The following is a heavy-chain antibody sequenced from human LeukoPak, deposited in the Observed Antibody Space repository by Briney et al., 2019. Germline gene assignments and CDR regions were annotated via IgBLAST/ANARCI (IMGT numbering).Heavy chain of an antibody. CDR1: GGSFSGYY. D-gene: IGHD3-22*01. CDR2: INHSGST. CDR3: ARGNYYDSSGYSLSLDY. Sequence: PSETLSLTCAVYGGSFSGYYWSWIRQPPGKGLEWIGEINHSGSTNYNPSLKSRVTISVDTSKNQFSLKLSSVTAADTAVYYCARGNYYDSSGYSLSLDYWGQGTLVTVSS. V-gene: IGHV4-34*01. J-gene: IGHJ4*02.